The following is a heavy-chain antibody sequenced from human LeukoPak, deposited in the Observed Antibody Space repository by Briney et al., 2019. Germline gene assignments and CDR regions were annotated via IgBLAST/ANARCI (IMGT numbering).Heavy chain of an antibody. J-gene: IGHJ4*02. Sequence: GGSLRLSCAASGFTFNTYGMNWVRQAPGKGLEWVSAISGSGGSTYYADSVKGRFTISRDNSKNTLYLQMHSLRAEDTAVYYCARDATVTDYWGQGTLVTVSS. D-gene: IGHD4-17*01. CDR3: ARDATVTDY. CDR2: ISGSGGST. V-gene: IGHV3-23*01. CDR1: GFTFNTYG.